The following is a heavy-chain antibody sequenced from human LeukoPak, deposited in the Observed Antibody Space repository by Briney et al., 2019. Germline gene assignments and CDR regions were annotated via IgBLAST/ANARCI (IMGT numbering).Heavy chain of an antibody. Sequence: ASVKVSCKASGYTFTGYYMHWVRQAPGQGLEWMGWINPNGGGTNYAQKFQGRVTMTRDTSISTAYMELSRLRSDDTAVYYCARNYGDYVGAFDIWGQGTMVTVSS. D-gene: IGHD4-17*01. J-gene: IGHJ3*02. CDR3: ARNYGDYVGAFDI. CDR2: INPNGGGT. V-gene: IGHV1-2*02. CDR1: GYTFTGYY.